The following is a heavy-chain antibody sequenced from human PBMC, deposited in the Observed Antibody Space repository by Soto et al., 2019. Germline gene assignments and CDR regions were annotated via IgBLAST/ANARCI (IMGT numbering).Heavy chain of an antibody. V-gene: IGHV3-30*02. Sequence: GGSLRLSCAASGFTFSSYGMHWVRQAPGKGLEWVAVIWYDGSNKYYADSVKGRFTISRDTSASTVYMELSSLRSEDTAVYYCANDIIVIPGAKGLDYWGQGALVTVSS. CDR2: IWYDGSNK. D-gene: IGHD2-2*01. CDR3: ANDIIVIPGAKGLDY. J-gene: IGHJ4*02. CDR1: GFTFSSYG.